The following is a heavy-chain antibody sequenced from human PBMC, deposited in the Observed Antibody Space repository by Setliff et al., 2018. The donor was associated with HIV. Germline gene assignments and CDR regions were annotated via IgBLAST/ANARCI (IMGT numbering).Heavy chain of an antibody. V-gene: IGHV1-69*13. D-gene: IGHD3-10*01. Sequence: SVKVSCKTSGDTLSIHPISWVRQAPGRGLEWMGGIIPVLGTADSAQKFQDRVTITADESTNTAYMELGSLTFEDAAIYYCARTRTMVRGVPYYFDSWGQGTLVTVSS. J-gene: IGHJ4*02. CDR1: GDTLSIHP. CDR3: ARTRTMVRGVPYYFDS. CDR2: IIPVLGTA.